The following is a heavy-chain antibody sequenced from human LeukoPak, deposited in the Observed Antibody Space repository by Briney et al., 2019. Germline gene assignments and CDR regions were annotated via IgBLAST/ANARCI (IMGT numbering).Heavy chain of an antibody. CDR2: IYSSGST. Sequence: SETLSLTCTVSGGSISSFYWSWTRQPAGKGLEWIGRIYSSGSTNYNPSLKSRVTISVDTSKNQFSLKLSSVTAADTAVYYCARKDGYSYGYNYWGQGTLVTVSS. D-gene: IGHD5-18*01. V-gene: IGHV4-4*07. CDR3: ARKDGYSYGYNY. CDR1: GGSISSFY. J-gene: IGHJ4*02.